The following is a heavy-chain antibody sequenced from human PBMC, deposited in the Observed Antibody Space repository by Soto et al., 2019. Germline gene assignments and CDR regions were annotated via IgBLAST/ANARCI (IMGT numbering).Heavy chain of an antibody. V-gene: IGHV4-31*03. CDR3: ASRPYSSSWYSYYGMDV. CDR2: IYYSGST. CDR1: GGSISSGGYY. Sequence: SETLSFTCTVPGGSISSGGYYWSWIRQHPGKSLEWIGYIYYSGSTYYNPSLKSRVTISVDTSKNQFSLKLSSVTAADTAVYYCASRPYSSSWYSYYGMDVWGQGTTVTVSS. J-gene: IGHJ6*02. D-gene: IGHD6-13*01.